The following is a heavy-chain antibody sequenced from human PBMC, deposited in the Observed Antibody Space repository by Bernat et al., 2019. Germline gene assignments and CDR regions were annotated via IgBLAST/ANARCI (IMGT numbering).Heavy chain of an antibody. D-gene: IGHD2-15*01. J-gene: IGHJ6*02. V-gene: IGHV2-70*15. CDR3: ALLEGGSGGSCYSRYGMDV. Sequence: QVTLRESGPALVKPTQTLTLTCTFSGFSLSTSGMCVSWIRQPPGKALEWLARIDWDDDKYYSTSLKTRLTISKDTSKNQVVHTMTNMDPVDTATYYCALLEGGSGGSCYSRYGMDVWGQGTTVTVSS. CDR2: IDWDDDK. CDR1: GFSLSTSGMC.